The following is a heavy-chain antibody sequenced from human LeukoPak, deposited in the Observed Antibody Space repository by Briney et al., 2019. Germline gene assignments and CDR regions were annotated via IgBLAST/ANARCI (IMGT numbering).Heavy chain of an antibody. Sequence: SETLSLTCTVSGGSVSSGSYFWSWIRQPPGNGLEWIGYIYYSGSTNYKPSLKSRVTISVDTSQNQFSLKLSSVTAADTAVYYCAREPHDYGAVPGIWGQGTMVTVSS. D-gene: IGHD4-17*01. CDR2: IYYSGST. CDR3: AREPHDYGAVPGI. J-gene: IGHJ3*02. CDR1: GGSVSSGSYF. V-gene: IGHV4-61*01.